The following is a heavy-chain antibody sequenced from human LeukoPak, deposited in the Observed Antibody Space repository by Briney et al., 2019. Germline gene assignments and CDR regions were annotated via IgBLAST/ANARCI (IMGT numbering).Heavy chain of an antibody. CDR1: GFTFSSYW. D-gene: IGHD4-17*01. Sequence: GGSLRLSCAASGFTFSSYWMSWVRQAPGKWLEWVANIKQDGNEKYYVDSVKGRFTISRDNAKKSLYLQLDSLRAEDTAVYYCASDRYYGPGGAALDIWGQGTMVTVSS. J-gene: IGHJ3*02. CDR2: IKQDGNEK. V-gene: IGHV3-7*01. CDR3: ASDRYYGPGGAALDI.